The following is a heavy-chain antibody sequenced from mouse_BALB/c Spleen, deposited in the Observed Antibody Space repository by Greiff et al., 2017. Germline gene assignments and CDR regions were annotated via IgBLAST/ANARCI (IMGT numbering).Heavy chain of an antibody. CDR3: ARALYGNYVNYAMDY. J-gene: IGHJ4*01. D-gene: IGHD2-10*02. V-gene: IGHV5-4*02. CDR2: ISDGGSYT. CDR1: GFTFSDYY. Sequence: EVKLMESGGGLVKPGGSLKLSCAASGFTFSDYYMYWVRQTPEKRLEWVATISDGGSYTYYPDSVKGRFTISRDNAKNNLYLQMSSLKSEDTAMYYCARALYGNYVNYAMDYWGQGTSVTVSS.